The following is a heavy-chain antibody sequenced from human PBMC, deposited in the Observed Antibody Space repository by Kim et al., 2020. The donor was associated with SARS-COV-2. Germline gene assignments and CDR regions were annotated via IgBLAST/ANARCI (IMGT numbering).Heavy chain of an antibody. CDR1: GDTFNNYG. V-gene: IGHV1-69*04. Sequence: SVKVSCKASGDTFNNYGISWVRQAPGQGLQWMGRIIPILDLANYLQKFQGRLTITADESTKTVYMEVSSLRFEDTAVYYCARDGPLGSDSSGYYPEALDIWGQGTMVVVSS. CDR3: ARDGPLGSDSSGYYPEALDI. D-gene: IGHD3-22*01. J-gene: IGHJ3*02. CDR2: IIPILDLA.